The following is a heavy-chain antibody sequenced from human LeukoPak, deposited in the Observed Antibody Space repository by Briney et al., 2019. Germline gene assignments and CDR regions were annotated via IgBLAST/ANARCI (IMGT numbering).Heavy chain of an antibody. CDR2: IKSKTDGGTT. D-gene: IGHD3-3*01. J-gene: IGHJ4*02. V-gene: IGHV3-15*01. Sequence: GGSLRLSCAASGLTFSNAWMIWVRQIPGKGLEWVGRIKSKTDGGTTDYSAPVKGRFTISRDDSKNTLYLQMNSLKPEDTGVYYCTTVLRFFGSDYWGQGTLVTVSS. CDR1: GLTFSNAW. CDR3: TTVLRFFGSDY.